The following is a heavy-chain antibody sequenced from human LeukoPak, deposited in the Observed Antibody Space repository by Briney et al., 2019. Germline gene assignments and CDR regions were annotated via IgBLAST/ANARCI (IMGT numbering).Heavy chain of an antibody. CDR3: ARPLRSQNEEY. J-gene: IGHJ4*02. V-gene: IGHV4-59*01. Sequence: SETLSLTCTVSGGSISTYYWSWIRQPPGKGLEWIGYVYYSGSTNYNPSLKSRVTISVDTSKNQVSLKLSSVTAADTAVYYCARPLRSQNEEYWGRGTLVIVSS. CDR2: VYYSGST. CDR1: GGSISTYY. D-gene: IGHD4-17*01.